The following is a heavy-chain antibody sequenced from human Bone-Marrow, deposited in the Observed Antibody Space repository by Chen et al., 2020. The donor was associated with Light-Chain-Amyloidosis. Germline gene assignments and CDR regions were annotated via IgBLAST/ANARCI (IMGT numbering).Heavy chain of an antibody. D-gene: IGHD3-16*02. J-gene: IGHJ5*02. V-gene: IGHV4-39*07. CDR3: ARDPYDYVWGSYRPNNNWFDP. CDR1: GGSISSSSYY. Sequence: QLQLQESGPGLVKPSETLSLTCTVSGGSISSSSYYWGWIRQPPGKGLEWIGSIYYSGSTYYNPSLKRRVTISVDTSKNQFSLKLSSVTAADTAVYYCARDPYDYVWGSYRPNNNWFDPWGQGTLVTVSS. CDR2: IYYSGST.